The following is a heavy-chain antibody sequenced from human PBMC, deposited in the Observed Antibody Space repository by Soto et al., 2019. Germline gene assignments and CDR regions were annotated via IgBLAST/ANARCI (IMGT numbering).Heavy chain of an antibody. CDR1: GFSFSSCA. J-gene: IGHJ4*02. CDR3: ARVSIAVAGIAYYFAY. D-gene: IGHD6-19*01. Sequence: QVQLVESGGGVVQPGRSLRLSCATSGFSFSSCAMHWVRQAPGKGLEWVAVISHDGSNKYYADSVKGRITISRDNSKNTLYLQMNSLRPEDTAVYYCARVSIAVAGIAYYFAYWGQGTLVTVSS. CDR2: ISHDGSNK. V-gene: IGHV3-30-3*01.